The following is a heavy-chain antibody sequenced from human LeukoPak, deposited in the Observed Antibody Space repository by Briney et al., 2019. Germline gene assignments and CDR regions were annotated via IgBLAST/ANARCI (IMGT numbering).Heavy chain of an antibody. D-gene: IGHD3-22*01. CDR1: GGTFSSYT. Sequence: SVKVSCKASGGTFSSYTISWVRPAPGQGLEWMGRIIPILGIANYAQKFQGRVTITADKSTSTAYMELSSLRSEDTAVYYCARDQADSSGYLFDYWGQGTLVTVSS. V-gene: IGHV1-69*04. CDR3: ARDQADSSGYLFDY. J-gene: IGHJ4*02. CDR2: IIPILGIA.